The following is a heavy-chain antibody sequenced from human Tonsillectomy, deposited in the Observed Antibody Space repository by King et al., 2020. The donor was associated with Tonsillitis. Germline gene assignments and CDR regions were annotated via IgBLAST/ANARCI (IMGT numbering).Heavy chain of an antibody. J-gene: IGHJ3*02. V-gene: IGHV5-51*01. CDR3: ASRPDAFDI. CDR1: GYRFTNYW. CDR2: IYPGDSDA. Sequence: VQLVESGAEVKKPGESLKISCKGSGYRFTNYWIGWVRQMPGKGLEWMGIIYPGDSDARYSPSFQGQVTISADKSITTVYLQWSSLKASDTAMYYCASRPDAFDIWGPGTMVTVSS.